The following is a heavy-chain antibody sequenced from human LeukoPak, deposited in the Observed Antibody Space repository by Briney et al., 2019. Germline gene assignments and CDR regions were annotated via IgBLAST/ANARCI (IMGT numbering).Heavy chain of an antibody. CDR3: AKAGVRGVAYYFDY. D-gene: IGHD3-10*01. CDR2: INWNGGST. V-gene: IGHV3-23*01. CDR1: GFTFDDYA. Sequence: GGSLRLSCEVSGFTFDDYAMSWVRQAPGKGLEWVSGINWNGGSTYYADSVKGRFTISRDNSKNTLYLQMNSLRAEDTAVYYCAKAGVRGVAYYFDYWGQGTLVTVSS. J-gene: IGHJ4*02.